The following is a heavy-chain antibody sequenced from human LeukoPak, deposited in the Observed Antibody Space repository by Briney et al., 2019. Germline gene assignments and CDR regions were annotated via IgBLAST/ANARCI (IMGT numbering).Heavy chain of an antibody. CDR1: GGTFSSYA. Sequence: ASVKVSCKASGGTFSSYAISWVRQAPGQGLEWMGGIIPIFGTANYAQKFQGRVTITADESTSTAYMELSSLRSGDTAVYYCAREDCSSTSCAYGDAFDIWGQGTMVTVSS. CDR3: AREDCSSTSCAYGDAFDI. D-gene: IGHD2-2*01. J-gene: IGHJ3*02. CDR2: IIPIFGTA. V-gene: IGHV1-69*13.